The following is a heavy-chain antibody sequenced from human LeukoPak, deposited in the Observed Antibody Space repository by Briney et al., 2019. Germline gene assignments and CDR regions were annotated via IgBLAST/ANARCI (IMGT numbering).Heavy chain of an antibody. J-gene: IGHJ4*02. CDR3: AKFPMGIAVAGTY. Sequence: GGSLRLSCAASGFTFSSYWMSWVRQAPGKGLEWVANIKQDGSEKYYVDSVKGRFTISRDNAKNSLYLQMNSLRAEDTAVYYCAKFPMGIAVAGTYWGQGTLVTVSS. CDR1: GFTFSSYW. D-gene: IGHD6-19*01. V-gene: IGHV3-7*01. CDR2: IKQDGSEK.